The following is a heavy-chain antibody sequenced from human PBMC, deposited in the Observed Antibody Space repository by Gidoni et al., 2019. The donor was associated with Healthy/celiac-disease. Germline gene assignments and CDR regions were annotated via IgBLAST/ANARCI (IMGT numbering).Heavy chain of an antibody. CDR2: ISSSSSYI. CDR3: ARDRDDFWSGYQQPPYYYYDYGMDV. J-gene: IGHJ6*02. V-gene: IGHV3-21*01. CDR1: GFTFSSYS. D-gene: IGHD3-3*01. Sequence: SCAASGFTFSSYSMNWVRQAPGKGLEWVSSISSSSSYIYYADSVKGRFTISRDNAKNSLYLQMNSLRAEDTAVYYCARDRDDFWSGYQQPPYYYYDYGMDVWGQGTTVTVSS.